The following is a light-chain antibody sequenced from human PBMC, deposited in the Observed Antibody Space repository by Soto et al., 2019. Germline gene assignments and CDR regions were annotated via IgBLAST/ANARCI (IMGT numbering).Light chain of an antibody. CDR2: DVT. V-gene: IGLV2-14*03. CDR3: GSYTISSTLMI. J-gene: IGLJ2*01. Sequence: QSALTQPASVSGSPGQSITISCSGTPSDIGAYNYVSWYQHLPGKAPKVIIYDVTNRPSGVSSRFSGSKSGTTASLTISGLQAEDEANYSCGSYTISSTLMIFGGGTKLTVL. CDR1: PSDIGAYNY.